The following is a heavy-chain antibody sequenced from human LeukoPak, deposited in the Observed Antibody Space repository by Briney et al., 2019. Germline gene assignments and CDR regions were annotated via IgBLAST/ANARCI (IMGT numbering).Heavy chain of an antibody. J-gene: IGHJ5*02. CDR1: GXSISSGGYY. CDR2: IYYSGST. Sequence: PSQTLSLTCTVSGXSISSGGYYWSWIRQHPGKGLEWIGYIYYSGSTYYNPSLKSRVTISVDTSKNQFSLKLSSVTAADTAVYYCARTSRGAYCSGGSCYVTWFDPWGQGTLVTVSS. V-gene: IGHV4-31*03. CDR3: ARTSRGAYCSGGSCYVTWFDP. D-gene: IGHD2-15*01.